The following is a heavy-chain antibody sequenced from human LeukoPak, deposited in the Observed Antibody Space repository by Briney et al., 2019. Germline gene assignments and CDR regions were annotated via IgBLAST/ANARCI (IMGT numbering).Heavy chain of an antibody. V-gene: IGHV3-23*01. CDR2: ISGSGGST. J-gene: IGHJ4*02. D-gene: IGHD6-19*01. CDR3: AKSLGQWLVLYYFDY. Sequence: GGSLRLSCAASGFTFSSYAMSWVRQAPAKGLEWVSAISGSGGSTYYADSVKGRFTISRDNSKNTLYLQMNSLRAEDTAVYYCAKSLGQWLVLYYFDYWGQGTLVADSS. CDR1: GFTFSSYA.